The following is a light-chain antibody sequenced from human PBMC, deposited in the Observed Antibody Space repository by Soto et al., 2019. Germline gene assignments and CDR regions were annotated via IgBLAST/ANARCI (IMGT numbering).Light chain of an antibody. V-gene: IGKV3-15*01. CDR2: GAP. J-gene: IGKJ4*01. CDR1: QSVSSN. CDR3: QRYNNWPPLT. Sequence: EIVMTQSPATLSVSPGERATISCRASQSVSSNLAWYQQKPGQAPRLLIYGAPTRATGIPARFSGTGSGTEFTLTISSLQSEDFAVYYCQRYNNWPPLTFGGGTKVDIK.